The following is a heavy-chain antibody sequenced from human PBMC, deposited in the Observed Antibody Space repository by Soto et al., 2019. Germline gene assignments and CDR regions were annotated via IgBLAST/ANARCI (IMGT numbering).Heavy chain of an antibody. J-gene: IGHJ2*01. CDR3: ARSTVVNPGGKEYWSFDL. CDR1: GYTFTGYY. V-gene: IGHV1-2*04. Sequence: QVQLVQSGAEVKKPGASVKVSCKASGYTFTGYYMHWVRQAPGQGLEWMGWINPNSGGTNYAQKFQCWVTMTRDTSIRPAYMALSRLRSDDTAVYYCARSTVVNPGGKEYWSFDLWGRGTLVTVSS. D-gene: IGHD4-17*01. CDR2: INPNSGGT.